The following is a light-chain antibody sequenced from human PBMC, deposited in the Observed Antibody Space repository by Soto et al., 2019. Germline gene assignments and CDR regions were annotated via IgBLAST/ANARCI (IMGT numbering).Light chain of an antibody. Sequence: DIQMTQSPSTLSASVGDRVTITCRASQSISSWLAWYQQKPGKAPKLLIYNASILESGVSSRFSGSGSGTEFTLTIISLQPYDFATYYCQQYNSYWTFGQGTKVEIK. CDR1: QSISSW. V-gene: IGKV1-5*03. CDR2: NAS. CDR3: QQYNSYWT. J-gene: IGKJ1*01.